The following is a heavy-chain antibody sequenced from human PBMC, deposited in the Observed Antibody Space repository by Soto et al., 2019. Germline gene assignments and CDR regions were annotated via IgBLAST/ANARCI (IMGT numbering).Heavy chain of an antibody. CDR3: ARVPVDSSGLFDY. J-gene: IGHJ4*02. D-gene: IGHD6-19*01. CDR2: INSDGSST. V-gene: IGHV3-74*01. CDR1: GFTFSSYW. Sequence: GGSLRLSCAASGFTFSSYWMHWVRQAPGKGLVWVSRINSDGSSTSYADSVKGRFTISRDNAKNTLYLQMNSLRAEDTAVYYCARVPVDSSGLFDYWGQGTLVTVSS.